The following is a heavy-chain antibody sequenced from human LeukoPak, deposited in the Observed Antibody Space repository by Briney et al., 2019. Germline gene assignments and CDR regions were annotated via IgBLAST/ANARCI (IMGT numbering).Heavy chain of an antibody. CDR2: IKSDGSLI. V-gene: IGHV3-7*01. CDR3: AKWELYSGFYYIDY. Sequence: VSLRPSFAASGFTFSSYWMTWVRQGPGKGLGWVANIKSDGSLIYYVDSVKGRFTISRDNAKNSLYLQMNNLRAEDTAVYYCAKWELYSGFYYIDYWGQGTLATVSS. D-gene: IGHD1-26*01. CDR1: GFTFSSYW. J-gene: IGHJ4*02.